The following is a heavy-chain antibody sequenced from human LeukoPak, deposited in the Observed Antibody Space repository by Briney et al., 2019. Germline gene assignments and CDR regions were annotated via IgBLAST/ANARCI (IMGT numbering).Heavy chain of an antibody. CDR2: ISSSSSYI. CDR1: GFTFSSYS. J-gene: IGHJ4*02. D-gene: IGHD6-19*01. Sequence: PGGSLRLSCAASGFTFSSYSMNWVRQAPGKGLEWVSSISSSSSYIYYADSVKGRFTISRDNAKNSLYLQMNSLRAEDTAVYYCARAWYNSAWYPFDYWGQGTLVTVSS. CDR3: ARAWYNSAWYPFDY. V-gene: IGHV3-21*01.